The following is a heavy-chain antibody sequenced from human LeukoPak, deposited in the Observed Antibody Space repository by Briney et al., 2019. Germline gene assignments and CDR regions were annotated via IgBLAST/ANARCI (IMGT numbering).Heavy chain of an antibody. V-gene: IGHV4-61*05. CDR3: AKSPDFDL. Sequence: SETLSLTCTVSGGSISSSSYYWGWIRQPPGKGLEWIGYIYYSGSTNYNPSLKSRVTISVDTSKNQFSLKLSSVTAADTAVYYCAKSPDFDLWGRGTLVTVSS. J-gene: IGHJ2*01. CDR2: IYYSGST. CDR1: GGSISSSSYY.